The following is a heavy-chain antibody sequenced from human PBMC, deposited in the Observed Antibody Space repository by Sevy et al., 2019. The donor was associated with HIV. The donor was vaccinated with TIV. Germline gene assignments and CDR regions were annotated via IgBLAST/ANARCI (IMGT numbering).Heavy chain of an antibody. CDR2: ISWDGGST. CDR1: GFTFDDYT. V-gene: IGHV3-43*01. J-gene: IGHJ4*02. CDR3: AKANPYYYDSSGYSPGEGFVY. Sequence: GGSLRLSCAASGFTFDDYTMHWVRQAPGKGLEWVSLISWDGGSTYYADSVKGRFTISRDNSKNSLYLQMNSLRTEDNALYYCAKANPYYYDSSGYSPGEGFVYWGQGTLVTVSS. D-gene: IGHD3-22*01.